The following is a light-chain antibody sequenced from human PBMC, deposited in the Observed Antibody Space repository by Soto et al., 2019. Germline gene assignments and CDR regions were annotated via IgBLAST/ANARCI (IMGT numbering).Light chain of an antibody. CDR3: QQYNNWPLT. J-gene: IGKJ4*01. Sequence: IVMTQSPATLSVSPGERATLSCRASQSVSSSYLAWYQQKPGQAPRLLIYGASTRATGIPARFSGSGSGTEFTLTISSLQSEDFTVYYCQQYNNWPLTFGGGTTGDIK. CDR2: GAS. CDR1: QSVSSSY. V-gene: IGKV3-15*01.